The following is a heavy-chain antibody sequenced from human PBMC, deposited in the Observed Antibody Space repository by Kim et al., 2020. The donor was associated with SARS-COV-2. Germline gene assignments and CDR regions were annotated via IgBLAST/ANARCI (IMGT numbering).Heavy chain of an antibody. CDR3: ARGVYSSGRYYWFDP. CDR1: GGSISSFY. CDR2: IYYSGST. J-gene: IGHJ5*02. D-gene: IGHD6-19*01. Sequence: SETLSLTCTVSGGSISSFYWSWIRQPPGKGLEWIGYIYYSGSTNYNPSLKSRVTMSVGTSKNQFSLKLISVTAADTAVYYCARGVYSSGRYYWFDPWGQGTLVTVSS. V-gene: IGHV4-59*08.